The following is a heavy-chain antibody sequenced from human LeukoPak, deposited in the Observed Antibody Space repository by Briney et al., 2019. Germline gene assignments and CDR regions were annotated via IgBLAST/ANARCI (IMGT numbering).Heavy chain of an antibody. Sequence: PSKTLSLTCAVSGYSISSGYYWGWIRQPPGKGLEWIGTIYHNGNTYYNPSLKSRVTISVDTSKNQFSLKLSSVTAADTAVYYCARVRYNYGDSDYWGQGTLVTVSS. CDR2: IYHNGNT. CDR3: ARVRYNYGDSDY. V-gene: IGHV4-38-2*01. D-gene: IGHD5-18*01. J-gene: IGHJ4*02. CDR1: GYSISSGYY.